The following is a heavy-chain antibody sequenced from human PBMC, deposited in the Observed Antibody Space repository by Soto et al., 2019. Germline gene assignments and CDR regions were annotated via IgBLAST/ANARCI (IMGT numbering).Heavy chain of an antibody. Sequence: PSETLSLTCTVSGGSISSSSYYWGWIRQPPGKGLEWIGSIYYSGSTYYNPSLKSRVTISVDTSKNQFSLKLSSVTAADTAVYYCARTRNYYDSSGYYLEWYFDLWGRGTLVTVSS. CDR2: IYYSGST. CDR3: ARTRNYYDSSGYYLEWYFDL. D-gene: IGHD3-22*01. V-gene: IGHV4-39*01. J-gene: IGHJ2*01. CDR1: GGSISSSSYY.